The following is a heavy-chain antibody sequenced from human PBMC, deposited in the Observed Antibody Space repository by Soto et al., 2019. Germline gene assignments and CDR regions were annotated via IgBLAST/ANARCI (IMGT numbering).Heavy chain of an antibody. Sequence: ASVKVSCKASGYTFTSYGISWVRQAPGQGLEWMGWISAYNGNTNYAQKLQGRVTMTTDTSTSTAYMELRSLRSDDTAVYYCARVFRPDGHYYSGMHVWGQGTTVTVSS. V-gene: IGHV1-18*04. CDR2: ISAYNGNT. CDR1: GYTFTSYG. CDR3: ARVFRPDGHYYSGMHV. J-gene: IGHJ6*02. D-gene: IGHD6-6*01.